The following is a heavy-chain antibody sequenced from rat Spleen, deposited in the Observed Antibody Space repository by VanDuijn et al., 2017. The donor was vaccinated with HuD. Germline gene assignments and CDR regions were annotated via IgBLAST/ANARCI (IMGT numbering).Heavy chain of an antibody. Sequence: EVQLVESGGGLVQPGRSMKLSCAASGFTFSDYYMAWVRQAPKKGLEWVASITNASGGTHYPDSVKGRFTISRDNAKSSLYLQMDSLRFDDTATYYCARHGRGERTYYYVMDVWGQGASVTVSS. CDR2: ITNASGGT. CDR3: ARHGRGERTYYYVMDV. V-gene: IGHV5-25*01. D-gene: IGHD4-3*01. CDR1: GFTFSDYY. J-gene: IGHJ4*01.